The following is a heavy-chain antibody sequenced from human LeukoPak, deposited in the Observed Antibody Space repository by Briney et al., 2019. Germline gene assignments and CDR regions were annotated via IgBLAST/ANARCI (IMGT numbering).Heavy chain of an antibody. CDR3: ARDRAAAGHEPCSNGMDV. J-gene: IGHJ6*02. D-gene: IGHD6-13*01. V-gene: IGHV4-31*03. CDR2: IYYSGST. CDR1: GGSISSGGYY. Sequence: PSETLSLTCTVSGGSISSGGYYWSWIRQHPGKGLEWIGYIYYSGSTYYNPSLKSRVTISVDTSKNQSSLKLSSVTAADTAVYYCARDRAAAGHEPCSNGMDVWGQGTTVTVSS.